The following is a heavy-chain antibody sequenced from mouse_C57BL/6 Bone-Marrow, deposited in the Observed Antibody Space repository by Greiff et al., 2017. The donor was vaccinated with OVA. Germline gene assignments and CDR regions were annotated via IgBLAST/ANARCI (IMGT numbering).Heavy chain of an antibody. CDR1: GFNIKDDY. J-gene: IGHJ2*01. V-gene: IGHV14-4*01. Sequence: VHVKQSGAELVRPGASVKLSCTASGFNIKDDYMHWVKQRPEQGLEWIVWIDPENGDTEYASKFQGKATITADTSSNTAYLQLSSLTSEDTAVYYCTMPDYFDYWGQGTTLTVSS. CDR3: TMPDYFDY. CDR2: IDPENGDT.